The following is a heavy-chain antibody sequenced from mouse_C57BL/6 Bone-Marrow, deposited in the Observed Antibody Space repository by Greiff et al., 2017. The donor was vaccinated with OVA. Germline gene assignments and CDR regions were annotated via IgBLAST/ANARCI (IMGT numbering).Heavy chain of an antibody. CDR3: ASFYYEYLYYAMDY. V-gene: IGHV1-62-3*01. CDR2: IDPNSGGT. D-gene: IGHD2-4*01. J-gene: IGHJ4*01. CDR1: GYTFTSYW. Sequence: VQLQQPGAELVKPGASVKLSCKASGYTFTSYWLHWVKQRPGRGLEWIGRIDPNSGGTKNNEKLKSKATRTVDKPSSTADMQLSSLTSEDTAVYYCASFYYEYLYYAMDYGGQGTSVTVSS.